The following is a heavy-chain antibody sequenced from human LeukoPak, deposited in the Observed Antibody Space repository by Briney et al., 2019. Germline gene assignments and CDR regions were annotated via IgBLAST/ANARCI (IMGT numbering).Heavy chain of an antibody. D-gene: IGHD6-13*01. V-gene: IGHV3-23*01. CDR2: ISGSGGST. CDR3: ATSSAAPGNQ. J-gene: IGHJ4*02. Sequence: GGSLRLSCAASGFTFSSYAMSWVRQAPGKGLEWVSAISGSGGSTYYADSVKGRFTISRDNSKSSVYLQMNTLRAEDTAVYYCATSSAAPGNQWGQGTLVTVSS. CDR1: GFTFSSYA.